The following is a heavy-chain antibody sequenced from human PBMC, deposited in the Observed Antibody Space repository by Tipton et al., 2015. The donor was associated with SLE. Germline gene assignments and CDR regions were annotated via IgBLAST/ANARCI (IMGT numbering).Heavy chain of an antibody. Sequence: QVQLVQSGAEVKRPGASVKVSCKASGFTFTNYAMNWVRQAPGQGLEWMGWINTNTGNPTHAQGFTGRFVFSLDTSVNTAYLQISSLKAEDTAVYYCARTPLLRFLDAFDIWGQGTMVTVSS. CDR2: INTNTGNP. CDR1: GFTFTNYA. D-gene: IGHD3-16*01. J-gene: IGHJ3*02. V-gene: IGHV7-4-1*02. CDR3: ARTPLLRFLDAFDI.